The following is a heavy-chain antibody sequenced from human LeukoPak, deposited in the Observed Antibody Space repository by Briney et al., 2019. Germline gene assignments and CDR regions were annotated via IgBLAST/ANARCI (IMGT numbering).Heavy chain of an antibody. V-gene: IGHV1-8*01. CDR1: GYTFTSYD. J-gene: IGHJ5*02. CDR2: MNPNSGNT. CDR3: ARDPEAGTTGGYNWFDP. Sequence: ASVKVSCKASGYTFTSYDINWVRQATGQGLEWMGWMNPNSGNTGYAQKFQDRVTMTRNTSISTAYMELSSLRSEDTAAYYCARDPEAGTTGGYNWFDPWGQGTLVTVSS. D-gene: IGHD1-7*01.